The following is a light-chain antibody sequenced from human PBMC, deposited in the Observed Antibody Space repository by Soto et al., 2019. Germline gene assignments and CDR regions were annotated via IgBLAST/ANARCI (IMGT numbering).Light chain of an antibody. Sequence: QAVVTQEPSLTVSPGGTGTLTCASSTGTVTSGYYPNWFQQKPGQAPRSLIYSTSNRNSWTPARFSGSLLGGKAALTLSGVQPEDEADYYCLLHYGAVPPVFGGGTKLTVL. CDR3: LLHYGAVPPV. CDR2: STS. V-gene: IGLV7-43*01. J-gene: IGLJ3*02. CDR1: TGTVTSGYY.